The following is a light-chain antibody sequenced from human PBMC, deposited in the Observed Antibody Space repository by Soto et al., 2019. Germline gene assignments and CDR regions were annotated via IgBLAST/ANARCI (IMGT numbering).Light chain of an antibody. CDR3: SSYAGSNNLGV. J-gene: IGLJ1*01. Sequence: QSVLTQPPSASGSPGRSVTISCTGTSSDVGGYNYVSWYQQHPGKAPKLMIYEVSKRPSGVPDRFSGSKSGNTASLTVSGLQAEDEADYYCSSYAGSNNLGVFGTGTKVTVL. CDR2: EVS. V-gene: IGLV2-8*01. CDR1: SSDVGGYNY.